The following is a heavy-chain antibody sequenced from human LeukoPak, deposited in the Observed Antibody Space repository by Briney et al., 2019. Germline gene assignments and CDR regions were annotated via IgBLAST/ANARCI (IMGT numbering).Heavy chain of an antibody. CDR1: GVTVSSNY. CDR3: ARDKGTSYLSSFDY. J-gene: IGHJ4*02. D-gene: IGHD6-6*01. Sequence: SGGSLRLSCAASGVTVSSNYMSWVRQAPGKGLEWVSVMYSGGNTYYAELVKGRFTISRDNSKNTLYLQMNSLRAEDTAVYYCARDKGTSYLSSFDYWGQGTLVTVSS. CDR2: MYSGGNT. V-gene: IGHV3-53*05.